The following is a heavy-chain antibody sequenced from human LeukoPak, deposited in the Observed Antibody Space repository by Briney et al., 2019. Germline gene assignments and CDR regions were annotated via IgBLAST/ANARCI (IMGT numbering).Heavy chain of an antibody. Sequence: QTGGSLRLSCAASGFTFDDYAMHWVRQAPGKGLEWVSGISWNSGSIGYADSVKGRSTISRDNAKNSLYLQMNSLRAEDTALYYCAKDIQQWLATGAFDIWGQGTMVTVSS. CDR1: GFTFDDYA. CDR3: AKDIQQWLATGAFDI. V-gene: IGHV3-9*01. J-gene: IGHJ3*02. CDR2: ISWNSGSI. D-gene: IGHD6-19*01.